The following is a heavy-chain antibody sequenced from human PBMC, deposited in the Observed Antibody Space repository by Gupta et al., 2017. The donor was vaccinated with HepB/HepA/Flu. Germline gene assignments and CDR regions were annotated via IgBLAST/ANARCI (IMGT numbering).Heavy chain of an antibody. CDR3: ASTGEGWYFDL. V-gene: IGHV4-39*01. D-gene: IGHD3-10*01. CDR2: IYYSGST. J-gene: IGHJ2*01. CDR1: GGSISSSSYY. Sequence: QLQLQESGPGLVKPSETLSLTCTVSGGSISSSSYYWGWIRQPPGKGLEWIGSIYYSGSTYDNPSLKSRVTIAVDTAKNQFSMKMRSVTAADTAVYYVASTGEGWYFDLGGLGTMVTVYS.